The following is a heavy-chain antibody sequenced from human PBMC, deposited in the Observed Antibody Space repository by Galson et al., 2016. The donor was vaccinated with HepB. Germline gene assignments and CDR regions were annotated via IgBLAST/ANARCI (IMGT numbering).Heavy chain of an antibody. Sequence: SVKVSCKASGGTFSSYAISWVRQAPGQGLEWVGGIIPMFGTANYAKKFQGRLTITADGSTSTAYMEMSSRRSEATAVYYCGLYYDVLGGNRPGLYYELDVWGQGTTVTVSS. CDR1: GGTFSSYA. J-gene: IGHJ6*02. CDR2: IIPMFGTA. V-gene: IGHV1-69*13. CDR3: GLYYDVLGGNRPGLYYELDV. D-gene: IGHD3-3*01.